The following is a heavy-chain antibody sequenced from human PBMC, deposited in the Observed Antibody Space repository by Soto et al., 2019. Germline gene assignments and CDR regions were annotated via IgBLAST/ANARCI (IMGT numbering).Heavy chain of an antibody. V-gene: IGHV3-23*01. CDR3: ASSYGMGY. Sequence: PGGSLRLSCAASGFTFSSYAMSWVRQAPGKGLEWVSTISGSGGTSTYYADSVKGRFTISRDNSKKMLYLQMHSLRAEDTAIYYCASSYGMGYWGQGTLVTVSS. D-gene: IGHD5-18*01. CDR2: ISGSGGTST. CDR1: GFTFSSYA. J-gene: IGHJ4*02.